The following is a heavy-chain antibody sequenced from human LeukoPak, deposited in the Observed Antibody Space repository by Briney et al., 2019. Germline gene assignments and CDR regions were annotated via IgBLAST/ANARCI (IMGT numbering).Heavy chain of an antibody. Sequence: PSVTLSLTCTVSGGSISSSSYYWGWIRQPPGKGLEWIGSIYYSGSTYYNPSLKSRVTISVDTSKNQFSLKLSSVTAADTAVYYCARHEYYYDSSGLSGFDYWGQGTLVTVSS. CDR1: GGSISSSSYY. J-gene: IGHJ4*02. D-gene: IGHD3-22*01. V-gene: IGHV4-39*01. CDR2: IYYSGST. CDR3: ARHEYYYDSSGLSGFDY.